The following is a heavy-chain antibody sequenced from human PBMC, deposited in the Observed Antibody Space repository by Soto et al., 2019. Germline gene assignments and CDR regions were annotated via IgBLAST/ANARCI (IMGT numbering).Heavy chain of an antibody. D-gene: IGHD3-22*01. Sequence: SETMSLTCPVSGETVSSTRWWSWVRLSPGRGLEWIGDIYHLGTTNYNPSLKRRVSISLDKSKNQFSLKLTSVTAADTAVYFCARTGKFYYYDMSGLPFDPWGPGVLVTVSS. V-gene: IGHV4-4*02. CDR1: GETVSSTRW. J-gene: IGHJ5*02. CDR3: ARTGKFYYYDMSGLPFDP. CDR2: IYHLGTT.